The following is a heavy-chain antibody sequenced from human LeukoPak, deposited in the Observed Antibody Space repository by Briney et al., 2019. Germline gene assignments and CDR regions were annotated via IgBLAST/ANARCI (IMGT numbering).Heavy chain of an antibody. J-gene: IGHJ3*02. D-gene: IGHD3-22*01. CDR1: GRSPKNYL. CDR2: AHYSGST. Sequence: SETLSHTHSLCGRSPKNYLRSWIGQPPRKGLEWIGNAHYSGSTYYNHPLTSRVTISVDTSKNQFSLRLSSVTAADTAVYYCARDRGPYDNHAFDIWGQGTMVTVSS. V-gene: IGHV4-59*01. CDR3: ARDRGPYDNHAFDI.